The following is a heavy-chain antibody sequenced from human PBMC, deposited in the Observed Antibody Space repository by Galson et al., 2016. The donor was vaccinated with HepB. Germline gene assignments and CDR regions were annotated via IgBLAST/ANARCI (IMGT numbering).Heavy chain of an antibody. Sequence: SLRLSCAASGFTFNKYGMHWVRQAPDKGLEWVAVISYDGRNGYYGDSVKGRFTISRDNSKNSVYLQINSLRAEDTAVYYCAKGWVEWLVQDHFDHWGQGTLVTVSP. CDR2: ISYDGRNG. V-gene: IGHV3-30*18. D-gene: IGHD6-19*01. CDR1: GFTFNKYG. CDR3: AKGWVEWLVQDHFDH. J-gene: IGHJ4*02.